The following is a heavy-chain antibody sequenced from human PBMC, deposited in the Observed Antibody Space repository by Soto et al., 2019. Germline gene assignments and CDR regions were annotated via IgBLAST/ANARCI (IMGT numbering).Heavy chain of an antibody. CDR2: IYYGGTS. Sequence: SETLSLTCTVSGGSISPYYWSWIRQPPGKGLEWVGYIYYGGTSSYNPSLKSRVTISLETSKSQISLRLTSVTAADTAVYYCARHRYSYGVYYFDYWGQGTLVTVS. J-gene: IGHJ4*02. V-gene: IGHV4-59*08. CDR3: ARHRYSYGVYYFDY. D-gene: IGHD5-18*01. CDR1: GGSISPYY.